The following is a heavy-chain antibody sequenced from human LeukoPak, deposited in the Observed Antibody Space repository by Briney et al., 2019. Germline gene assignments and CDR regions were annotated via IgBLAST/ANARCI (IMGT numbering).Heavy chain of an antibody. CDR1: GGSFSGYY. Sequence: SETLSLTCAVYGGSFSGYYWSWIRQPPGKGLEWTGEINHSGSTNYNPSLKSRVTISVDTSKNQFSLKLSSVTAADTAVYYCARDDCWGQGTLVTVSS. J-gene: IGHJ4*02. CDR2: INHSGST. CDR3: ARDDC. V-gene: IGHV4-34*01.